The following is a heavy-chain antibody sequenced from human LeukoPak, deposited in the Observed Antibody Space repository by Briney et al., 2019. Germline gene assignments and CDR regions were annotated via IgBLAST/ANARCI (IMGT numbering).Heavy chain of an antibody. CDR3: ARSADRSGYFREITLYYFDY. CDR2: ISNRGSTI. J-gene: IGHJ4*02. D-gene: IGHD3-22*01. CDR1: GFTFSSYG. Sequence: PGGSLRLSCAASGFTFSSYGMHWIRQAPGKGLEWVSYISNRGSTIHYADSVRGRFTISRDNAKKSLYLQMNSLRAEDTAVYYCARSADRSGYFREITLYYFDYWGQGTLVTVSS. V-gene: IGHV3-48*04.